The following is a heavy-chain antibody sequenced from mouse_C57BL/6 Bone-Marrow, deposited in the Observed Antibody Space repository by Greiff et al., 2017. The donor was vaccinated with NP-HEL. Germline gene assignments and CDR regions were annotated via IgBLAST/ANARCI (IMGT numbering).Heavy chain of an antibody. CDR2: IDPNSGGT. CDR1: GYTFTGYW. Sequence: QVQLKQPGAELVKPGASVKLSCKASGYTFTGYWMHWVKQRPGRGLEWIGRIDPNSGGTKYNEKFKSKATLTVDKPSSTAYMQLSSLTSEDSAVYYCARWDYGTWYFDVWGTGTTVTVSS. V-gene: IGHV1-72*01. CDR3: ARWDYGTWYFDV. D-gene: IGHD2-1*01. J-gene: IGHJ1*03.